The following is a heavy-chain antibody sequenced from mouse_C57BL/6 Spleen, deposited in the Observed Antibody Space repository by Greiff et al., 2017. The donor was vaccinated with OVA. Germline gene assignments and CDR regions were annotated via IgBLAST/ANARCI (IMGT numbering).Heavy chain of an antibody. CDR1: GYTFTSYG. V-gene: IGHV1-81*01. CDR2: IHPRSGNT. J-gene: IGHJ4*01. Sequence: ESGAELVRPGASVKLSCKASGYTFTSYGISWVKQSTGQGLEWIGEIHPRSGNTYYNEKFKGKATLTADKSSSTAYMELRSLTSEDSAVYFCATGAVGYAMDYWGQGTSVTVSS. D-gene: IGHD1-1*01. CDR3: ATGAVGYAMDY.